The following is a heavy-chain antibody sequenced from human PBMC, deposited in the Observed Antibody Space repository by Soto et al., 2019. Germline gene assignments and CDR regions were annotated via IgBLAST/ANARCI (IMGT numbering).Heavy chain of an antibody. CDR1: GFTFSSHA. Sequence: GGSLRLSCAASGFTFSSHAMSWVRQAPGKGLEWVSAISGSAGSAYYADSVKGRFTVSRDNSKNTLYLQMNSLRPEDTALYYCAKHLVVVPAAGDAFDIWGQGTMVTVSS. V-gene: IGHV3-23*01. CDR2: ISGSAGSA. J-gene: IGHJ3*02. CDR3: AKHLVVVPAAGDAFDI. D-gene: IGHD2-2*01.